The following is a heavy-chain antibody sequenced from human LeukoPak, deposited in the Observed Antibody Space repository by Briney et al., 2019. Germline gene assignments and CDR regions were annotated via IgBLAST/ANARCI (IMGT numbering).Heavy chain of an antibody. Sequence: GGSLRLSCAASGFTFSSYNMNWVRQAPGQGLEWVSSITSGSSYIYYADSVKGRFTISRDNSKNTLYLQMNSLRAEDTAVYYCAKDLIPNPVRGVQFFDAFDIWGQGTMVTVSS. CDR3: AKDLIPNPVRGVQFFDAFDI. V-gene: IGHV3-21*01. CDR1: GFTFSSYN. CDR2: ITSGSSYI. J-gene: IGHJ3*02. D-gene: IGHD3-22*01.